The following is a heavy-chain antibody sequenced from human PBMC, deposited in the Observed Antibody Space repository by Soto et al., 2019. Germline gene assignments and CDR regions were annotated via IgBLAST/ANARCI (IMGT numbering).Heavy chain of an antibody. CDR2: IYYSGST. J-gene: IGHJ6*02. CDR3: ARERIAAI. Sequence: SETLSLTCTVSGGSLSSFYWSWIRQPPGKGLEWIGYIYYSGSTNYNPSLKSRVTISVDTSKNQFSLNLSSVTAADTAVYYCARERIAAIWGQGTTVTVSS. CDR1: GGSLSSFY. V-gene: IGHV4-59*01. D-gene: IGHD6-25*01.